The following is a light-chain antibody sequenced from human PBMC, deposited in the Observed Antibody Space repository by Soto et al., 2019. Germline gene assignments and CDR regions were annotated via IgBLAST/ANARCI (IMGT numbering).Light chain of an antibody. V-gene: IGKV3-20*01. CDR1: QSLSSGF. CDR2: GAS. J-gene: IGKJ1*01. Sequence: EVVLTQSPGTLSLSPGERATLSCRASQSLSSGFLAWYQQKPGQAPRLIIYGASSRAAGIPDRFSGSGSGTDFTLTISSLEPEDFAVYYCHQFATTRSFGQGTKV. CDR3: HQFATTRS.